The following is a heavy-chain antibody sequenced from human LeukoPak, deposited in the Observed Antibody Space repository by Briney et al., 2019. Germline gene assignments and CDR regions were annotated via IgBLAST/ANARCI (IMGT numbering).Heavy chain of an antibody. V-gene: IGHV1-2*02. J-gene: IGHJ5*02. CDR1: GYTFTGYY. D-gene: IGHD2-2*02. CDR2: INPNSGGT. Sequence: ASVKVSCTASGYTFTGYYMHWVRQAPGQGPEWMGWINPNSGGTNYAQKFQGRVTMTRDTSISTAYMELSRLRSDDTAVYYCARGYCSSTSCYTWGDWFDPWGQGTLVTVSS. CDR3: ARGYCSSTSCYTWGDWFDP.